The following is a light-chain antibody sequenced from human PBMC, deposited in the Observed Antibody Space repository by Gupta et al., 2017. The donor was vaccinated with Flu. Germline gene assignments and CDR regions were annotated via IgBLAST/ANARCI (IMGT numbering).Light chain of an antibody. Sequence: ATLSLSPGESATLSCMASSSLGIFLDCYQHNPCHALMLLIHAAPNMAPVIPAMFSASGSGPDFTPTSSSLEPEDFTVYFCPHCGNWHPLTFGGGTKVEIK. J-gene: IGKJ4*01. CDR1: SSLGIF. V-gene: IGKV3-11*01. CDR2: AAP. CDR3: PHCGNWHPLT.